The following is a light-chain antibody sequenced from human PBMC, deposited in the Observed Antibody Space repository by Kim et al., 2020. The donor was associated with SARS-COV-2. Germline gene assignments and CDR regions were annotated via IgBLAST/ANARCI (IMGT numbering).Light chain of an antibody. Sequence: SVTISCTRSSCSIASNSVQWYQQRPGSAPTTVIYEDKQTPSGVPDRFSGSIDSSSNSASLTISGLKTEDEADYYCQSYDNNNCVVFGGGTQLTVL. CDR3: QSYDNNNCVV. V-gene: IGLV6-57*03. CDR1: SCSIASNS. CDR2: EDK. J-gene: IGLJ2*01.